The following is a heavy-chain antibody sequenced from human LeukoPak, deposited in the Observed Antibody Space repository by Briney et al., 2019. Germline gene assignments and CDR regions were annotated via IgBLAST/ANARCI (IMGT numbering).Heavy chain of an antibody. D-gene: IGHD3-22*01. CDR2: INPNSGGT. J-gene: IGHJ3*02. Sequence: VASVTVSCKASGYTFTVYYMHWVRQAPGQGLEWMGWINPNSGGTNYAQKFQGRVTMTRDTSISTAYMELSRLRSDDTAVYYCARVRYYDSSGSIHDAFDIWGQGTMVTVSS. CDR1: GYTFTVYY. V-gene: IGHV1-2*02. CDR3: ARVRYYDSSGSIHDAFDI.